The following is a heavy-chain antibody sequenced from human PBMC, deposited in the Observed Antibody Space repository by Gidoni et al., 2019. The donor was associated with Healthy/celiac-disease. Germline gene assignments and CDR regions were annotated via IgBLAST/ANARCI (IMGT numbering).Heavy chain of an antibody. J-gene: IGHJ4*02. D-gene: IGHD3-3*01. CDR3: ARDFSDRFDY. V-gene: IGHV3-30-3*01. CDR1: GFTFSSYA. CDR2: ISYDGSNK. Sequence: QVQLVESGGGVVQPGRPLRLSCAASGFTFSSYAMHWVRQAPGKGLEWVAVISYDGSNKYYADSVKGRFTISRDNSKNTLYLQMNSLRAEDTAVYYCARDFSDRFDYWGQGTLVTVSS.